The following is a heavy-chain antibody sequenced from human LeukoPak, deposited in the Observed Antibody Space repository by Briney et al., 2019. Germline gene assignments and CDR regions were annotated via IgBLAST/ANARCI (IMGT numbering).Heavy chain of an antibody. Sequence: GASVKVSCKASGGTFSSYTISWVRQAPEQGLEWMGRIIPILGIANYAQKFQGRVTITADKSTSTAYMELSSLRSEDTAVYYCARKVEYCSSTSCYLDYWGQGTLVTVSS. CDR2: IIPILGIA. J-gene: IGHJ4*02. D-gene: IGHD2-2*01. V-gene: IGHV1-69*02. CDR1: GGTFSSYT. CDR3: ARKVEYCSSTSCYLDY.